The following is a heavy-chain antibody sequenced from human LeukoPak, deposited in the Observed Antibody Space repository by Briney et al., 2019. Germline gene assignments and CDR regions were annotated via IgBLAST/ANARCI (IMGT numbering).Heavy chain of an antibody. V-gene: IGHV3-7*01. CDR3: ARDWIAVGATSDY. CDR2: IKQDGSEK. CDR1: RFTFSSYW. Sequence: GGSLRLSCAASRFTFSSYWMSWVRQAPGKGLEWVANIKQDGSEKYYVDSVKGRFTISRDNAKNSLYLQMNSLRAEDTAVYYRARDWIAVGATSDYWGQGTLVTVSS. D-gene: IGHD1-26*01. J-gene: IGHJ4*02.